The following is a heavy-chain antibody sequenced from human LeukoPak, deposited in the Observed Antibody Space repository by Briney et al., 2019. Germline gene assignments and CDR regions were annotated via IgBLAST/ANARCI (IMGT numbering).Heavy chain of an antibody. V-gene: IGHV1-2*02. CDR2: INPNSGGT. D-gene: IGHD6-13*01. CDR3: ARGLYSSSWIDY. J-gene: IGHJ4*02. Sequence: ASVKVSCKASGYTFTGYYMHWVRQAPGQGLEWMGWINPNSGGTNYAQKFQGRVTMTRDTSISTAYMELSRLRSDDTAAYYCARGLYSSSWIDYWGQGTLVTVSS. CDR1: GYTFTGYY.